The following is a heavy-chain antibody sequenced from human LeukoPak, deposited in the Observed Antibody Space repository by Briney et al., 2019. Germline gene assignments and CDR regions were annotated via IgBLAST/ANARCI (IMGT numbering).Heavy chain of an antibody. J-gene: IGHJ4*02. CDR2: IYYSGST. CDR1: GGSISSGGYY. CDR3: ARSGLYSSSSVDY. D-gene: IGHD6-6*01. Sequence: PSQTLSLTCTVSGGSISSGGYYWSWIRQHPGKGLEWIGYIYYSGSTYYNPSLKSRVTISVDTSKNQFSLKPSSVTAADTAVYYCARSGLYSSSSVDYWGQGTLVTVSS. V-gene: IGHV4-31*03.